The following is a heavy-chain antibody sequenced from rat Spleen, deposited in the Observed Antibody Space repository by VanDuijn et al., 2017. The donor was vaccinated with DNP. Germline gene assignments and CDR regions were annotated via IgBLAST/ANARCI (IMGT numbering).Heavy chain of an antibody. CDR3: ATSRDGFAY. J-gene: IGHJ3*01. CDR1: EFTFTNYG. Sequence: EVQLVESGGGLVQPGRSLKLSCTTSEFTFTNYGMAWVRQAPTKGLVWVASISYDGSSTYYRDSVKGRFTISRDNAKSTLYLQMDSLRSEDTATYYCATSRDGFAYWGQGTLVTVSS. V-gene: IGHV5-29*01. CDR2: ISYDGSST.